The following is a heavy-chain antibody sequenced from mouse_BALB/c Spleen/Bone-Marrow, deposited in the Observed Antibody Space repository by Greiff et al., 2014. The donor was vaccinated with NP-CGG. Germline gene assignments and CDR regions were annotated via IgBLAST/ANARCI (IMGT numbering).Heavy chain of an antibody. D-gene: IGHD2-14*01. Sequence: LEESGAELVRPGTSVKVSCKASGYAFTNYLIEWVKQRPGQGLEWIGVINPGSGGTNYNEKFKGKATLTADKSSSTAYMQLSSLTSDDSAVYFCARGDYRYDGFAYWGQGTLVTVSA. CDR2: INPGSGGT. CDR1: GYAFTNYL. J-gene: IGHJ3*01. CDR3: ARGDYRYDGFAY. V-gene: IGHV1-54*01.